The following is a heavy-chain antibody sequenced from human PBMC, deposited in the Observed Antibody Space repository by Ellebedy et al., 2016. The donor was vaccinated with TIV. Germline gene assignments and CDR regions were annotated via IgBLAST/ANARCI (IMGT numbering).Heavy chain of an antibody. CDR1: GFTFSSYA. CDR3: AKEISLIATYAFDI. Sequence: LSLTCAASGFTFSSYAMSWVRQAPGKGLEWVSGISGSGGSTYYADSVKGRFTISRDNSKNTLYLQMNSLRAEDTAVDYCAKEISLIATYAFDIWGQGTMVTVSS. V-gene: IGHV3-23*01. D-gene: IGHD6-13*01. CDR2: ISGSGGST. J-gene: IGHJ3*02.